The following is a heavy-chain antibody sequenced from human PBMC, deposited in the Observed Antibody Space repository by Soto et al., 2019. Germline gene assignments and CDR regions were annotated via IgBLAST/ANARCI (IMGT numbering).Heavy chain of an antibody. CDR3: ARGLTKRAGGAFEI. CDR1: GFSFSTSG. V-gene: IGHV3-33*01. D-gene: IGHD3-9*01. J-gene: IGHJ3*02. Sequence: QVQLVESGGGVVQPGRSLRLSCAASGFSFSTSGMHWVRQAPGKRLEWVAVLWYDGTGEDYADSVKGRFTISRDNSRNTLYLQMNSLRVDDTAVYYCARGLTKRAGGAFEIWGQGTVVTVSS. CDR2: LWYDGTGE.